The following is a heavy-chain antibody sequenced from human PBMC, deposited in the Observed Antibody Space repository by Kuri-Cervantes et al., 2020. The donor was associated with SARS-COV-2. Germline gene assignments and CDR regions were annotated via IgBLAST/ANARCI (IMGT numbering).Heavy chain of an antibody. CDR1: GGSISSSSYY. Sequence: SETLSLTCTVSGGSISSSSYYWGWIRQPPGKGLEWIGSIYYSGSTYYNPSLKSRATISADTSKNQFSLKLSSVTAADTAVYYCASEIAVAGGGYYYYYGMDVWGQGTTVTVSS. D-gene: IGHD6-19*01. CDR2: IYYSGST. CDR3: ASEIAVAGGGYYYYYGMDV. V-gene: IGHV4-39*01. J-gene: IGHJ6*02.